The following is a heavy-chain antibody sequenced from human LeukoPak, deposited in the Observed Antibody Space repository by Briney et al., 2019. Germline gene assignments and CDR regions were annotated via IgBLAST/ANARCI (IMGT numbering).Heavy chain of an antibody. CDR2: ISSSGGST. CDR3: AKLNYYGSY. V-gene: IGHV3-23*01. Sequence: GGSLRLSCAASGFTFSSYAMSCVRKDPGKGLEWVSTISSSGGSTYYADSVKGRFTISRDNSENTVYLQMNSLRAEDTALYYCAKLNYYGSYWGQGTLVTVSS. D-gene: IGHD3-10*01. CDR1: GFTFSSYA. J-gene: IGHJ4*02.